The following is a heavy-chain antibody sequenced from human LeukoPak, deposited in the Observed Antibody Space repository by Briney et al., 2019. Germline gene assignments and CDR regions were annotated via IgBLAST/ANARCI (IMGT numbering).Heavy chain of an antibody. CDR2: INHSGST. V-gene: IGHV4-34*01. J-gene: IGHJ6*03. Sequence: PSETLSLTCAVYGGSFSGYYWSWIRQPPGKGLEWIGEINHSGSTNYNPSLKSRVTISVDTSKNQFSLKLSSVTAADTVVYYCARSRGGDIVVVPARYYMDVWGKGTTVTVSS. D-gene: IGHD2-2*01. CDR3: ARSRGGDIVVVPARYYMDV. CDR1: GGSFSGYY.